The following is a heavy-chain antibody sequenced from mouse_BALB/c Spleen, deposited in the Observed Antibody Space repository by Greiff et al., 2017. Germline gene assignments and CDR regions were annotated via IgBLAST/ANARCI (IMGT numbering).Heavy chain of an antibody. CDR1: GYTFTDYN. D-gene: IGHD2-4*01. Sequence: VQLQQSGPELVKPGASVKISCKASGYTFTDYNMHWVKQSHGKSLEWIGYIYPYNGGTGYNQKFKSKATLTVDNSSSTAYMELRSLTSEDSAVYYCASHYDYDAWFAYWGQGTLVTVSA. V-gene: IGHV1S29*02. CDR3: ASHYDYDAWFAY. CDR2: IYPYNGGT. J-gene: IGHJ3*01.